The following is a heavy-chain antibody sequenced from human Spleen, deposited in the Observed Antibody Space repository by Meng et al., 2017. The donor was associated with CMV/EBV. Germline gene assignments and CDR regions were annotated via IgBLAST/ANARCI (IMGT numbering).Heavy chain of an antibody. Sequence: GESLKISCAASGFTFSDHYMSWIRQTPGKGLEWLSYISSSGTIIYYADSVKGRFTTSRDNAKTSLYLQMGSLRAEDTAVYYCARHMEDRFGLYYFDYWGQGTLVTVSS. CDR2: ISSSGTII. CDR1: GFTFSDHY. V-gene: IGHV3-11*04. CDR3: ARHMEDRFGLYYFDY. D-gene: IGHD3-3*01. J-gene: IGHJ4*02.